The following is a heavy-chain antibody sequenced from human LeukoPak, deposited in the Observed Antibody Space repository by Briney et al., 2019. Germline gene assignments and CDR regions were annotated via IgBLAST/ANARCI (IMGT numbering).Heavy chain of an antibody. CDR1: GDSISSRSYY. V-gene: IGHV4-39*07. D-gene: IGHD6-6*01. CDR2: LYYSGST. CDR3: ARVRLRYSSYFDY. Sequence: PSETLSLTCTVSGDSISSRSYYWGWIRQPPGKGLEWIGSLYYSGSTYYNPSLKGRVTISVDTSKNQFSLKLSSVTAADTAVYYCARVRLRYSSYFDYWGQGTLVTVSS. J-gene: IGHJ4*02.